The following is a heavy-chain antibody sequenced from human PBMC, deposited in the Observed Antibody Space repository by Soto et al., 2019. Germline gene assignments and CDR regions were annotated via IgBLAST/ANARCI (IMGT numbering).Heavy chain of an antibody. CDR2: IGSNGGST. J-gene: IGHJ3*02. V-gene: IGHV3-64D*06. CDR3: VKDQDWNYASNDAFDI. D-gene: IGHD1-7*01. Sequence: GGSLRLSCSASGFTFLSYAMHWVRQAPGKGLEYVSAIGSNGGSTYYADSVKGRFTISRDNSKNTLYLQMSSLRAEDTAMYYCVKDQDWNYASNDAFDIWGQGTMV. CDR1: GFTFLSYA.